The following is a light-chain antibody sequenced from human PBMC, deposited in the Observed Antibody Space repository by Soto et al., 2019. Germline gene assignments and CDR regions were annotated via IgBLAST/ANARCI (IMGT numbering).Light chain of an antibody. J-gene: IGKJ4*01. CDR1: QSVSSY. Sequence: DIVLTQSPATLSLSPGERATLSCRASQSVSSYLAWYQQQPGQAPRLLIYDASNRATGIPARFSGSGSGTDFALTISRLEPEDFAVYYCQQRSNWPPVTFGGGTKVEIK. V-gene: IGKV3-11*01. CDR2: DAS. CDR3: QQRSNWPPVT.